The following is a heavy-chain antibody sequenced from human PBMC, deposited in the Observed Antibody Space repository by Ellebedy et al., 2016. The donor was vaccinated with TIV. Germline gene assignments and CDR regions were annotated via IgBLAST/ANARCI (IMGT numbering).Heavy chain of an antibody. J-gene: IGHJ3*01. Sequence: GESLKISXAASGFTFSDHFMDWVRQAPGKGLEWVARSESKRHRYLTQYAASVRGRFTIARDESSASLYLQMSSLKTEDTAIYYCVRGYNSFDVWGQGTMVTVSS. V-gene: IGHV3-72*01. CDR3: VRGYNSFDV. D-gene: IGHD3-10*01. CDR1: GFTFSDHF. CDR2: SESKRHRYLT.